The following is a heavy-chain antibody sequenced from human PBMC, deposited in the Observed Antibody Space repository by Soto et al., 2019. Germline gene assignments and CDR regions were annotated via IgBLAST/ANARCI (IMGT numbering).Heavy chain of an antibody. CDR1: GYTFTSYA. CDR3: ARSPKYGDPLY. Sequence: ASVKVSCKASGYTFTSYAMHWVRQAPGQRLEWMGWINAGNGNTRYSQKFQGRVTITRDTSASTAYMELSSLRSEDTAVYYCARSPKYGDPLYWGQGTLVTVSS. D-gene: IGHD4-17*01. J-gene: IGHJ4*02. CDR2: INAGNGNT. V-gene: IGHV1-3*01.